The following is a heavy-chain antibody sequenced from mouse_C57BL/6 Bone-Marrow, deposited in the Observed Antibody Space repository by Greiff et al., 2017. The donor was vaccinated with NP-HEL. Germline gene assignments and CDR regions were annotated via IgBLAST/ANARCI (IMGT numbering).Heavy chain of an antibody. CDR3: TREANWEWDFDY. Sequence: EVQLQESGTVLARPGASVKMSCKTSGYTFTSYWMHWVNQRPGQGLEWIGAIYPGNSDTSYNQKFKGKAKLTAVTSASTAYMELSSLTNEDSAVYYCTREANWEWDFDYWGQGTTLTVSS. J-gene: IGHJ2*01. D-gene: IGHD4-1*01. CDR2: IYPGNSDT. CDR1: GYTFTSYW. V-gene: IGHV1-5*01.